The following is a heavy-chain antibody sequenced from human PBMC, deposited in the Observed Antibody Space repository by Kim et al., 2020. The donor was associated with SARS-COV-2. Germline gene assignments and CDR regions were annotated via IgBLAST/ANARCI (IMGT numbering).Heavy chain of an antibody. V-gene: IGHV3-30*18. CDR2: ISYYGSNK. CDR1: GFTFSSYG. J-gene: IGHJ6*02. Sequence: GGSLRLSCAASGFTFSSYGMHWVRQAPGKGLEWVAVISYYGSNKYYADSVKGRFTISRDNSKNTLYLQMNSLRAEDTAVYYCAKEQGGSYSWRPYYYYYGMDVWGQGTTVTVSS. D-gene: IGHD1-26*01. CDR3: AKEQGGSYSWRPYYYYYGMDV.